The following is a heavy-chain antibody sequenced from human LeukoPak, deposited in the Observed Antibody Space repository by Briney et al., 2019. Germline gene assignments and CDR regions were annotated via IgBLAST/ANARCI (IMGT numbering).Heavy chain of an antibody. D-gene: IGHD3-3*01. CDR3: AKDRWFFPVVRFLEWFDAFDI. CDR2: IRYEGST. J-gene: IGHJ3*02. CDR1: GFTVSSTT. V-gene: IGHV3-30*02. Sequence: GGSLRLSCAASGFTVSSTTMTWVRQAPGKGLEWVAFIRYEGSTYYRDSVKGRFTISRDNSKNTLYLQMNSLRAEDTAVYYCAKDRWFFPVVRFLEWFDAFDIWGQGTMVTVSS.